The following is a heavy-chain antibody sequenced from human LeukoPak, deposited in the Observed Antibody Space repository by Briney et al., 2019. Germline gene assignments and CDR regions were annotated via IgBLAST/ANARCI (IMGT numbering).Heavy chain of an antibody. V-gene: IGHV3-33*01. CDR1: GFTFSSYG. CDR3: ARAPKSYDYVWGSYID. CDR2: IWYDGSNK. J-gene: IGHJ4*02. Sequence: GRSLRLSCAASGFTFSSYGMHWVRQAPGKGLEWVAVIWYDGSNKYYADSVKGRFTISRDNSKNTLYLQMNSLRAEDTAVYYCARAPKSYDYVWGSYIDWGQGTLVTVSS. D-gene: IGHD3-16*01.